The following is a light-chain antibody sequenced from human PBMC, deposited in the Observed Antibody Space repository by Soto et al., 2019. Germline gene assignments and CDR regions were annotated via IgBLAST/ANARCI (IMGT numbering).Light chain of an antibody. Sequence: QSVLTQPPSESGAPGRRVTISCTGSSSNIGAGYDVHWYQQLPGTAPKLLIYGNSNRPSGVPDRFSGSKSGTSASLAITGLQAEDEADYYCQSYDSSLSGFVVFGGGTQLTVL. CDR3: QSYDSSLSGFVV. J-gene: IGLJ2*01. CDR2: GNS. V-gene: IGLV1-40*01. CDR1: SSNIGAGYD.